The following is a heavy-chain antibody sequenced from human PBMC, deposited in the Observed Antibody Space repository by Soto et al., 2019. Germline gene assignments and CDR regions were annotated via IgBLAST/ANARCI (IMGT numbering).Heavy chain of an antibody. CDR2: ISGSGGNI. D-gene: IGHD2-21*02. Sequence: GGSLRLSCEASGFTFSSHAMTWVRQAPGKGLEWVSTISGSGGNIYYADSVKGRFTISRDNSKNTLYLQMNSLRAEDTAVYYCTRPNQGDYAFDIWGQGTMVTVSS. V-gene: IGHV3-23*01. CDR3: TRPNQGDYAFDI. J-gene: IGHJ3*02. CDR1: GFTFSSHA.